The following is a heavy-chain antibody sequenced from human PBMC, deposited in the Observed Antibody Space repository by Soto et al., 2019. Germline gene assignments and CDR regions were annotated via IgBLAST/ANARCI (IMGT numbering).Heavy chain of an antibody. CDR1: GGSISSYY. J-gene: IGHJ4*02. D-gene: IGHD3-22*01. Sequence: SETLSLTCTVSGGSISSYYWSWIRQPPGKGLEWIGYIYYSGSTNYNPSLKSRVTISVDTSKNQFSLMLSSVTAADTAVYYCARHATSSGYYDSSGLYYFDYWGQGTLVTVSS. CDR2: IYYSGST. V-gene: IGHV4-59*08. CDR3: ARHATSSGYYDSSGLYYFDY.